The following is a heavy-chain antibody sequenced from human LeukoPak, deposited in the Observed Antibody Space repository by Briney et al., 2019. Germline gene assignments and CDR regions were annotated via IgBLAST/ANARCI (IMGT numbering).Heavy chain of an antibody. Sequence: PGRSLRLSCAASGFTFSSYAIHCVRHAPGKGLEWVAVISSDGSHKYYADSVRGRFTISRDNSKNTLSLQMNSLRTDDTAVYYCARVNYNYYDSSGYYWGWFDPWGQGTLVTVSS. CDR3: ARVNYNYYDSSGYYWGWFDP. CDR2: ISSDGSHK. V-gene: IGHV3-30*04. D-gene: IGHD3-22*01. CDR1: GFTFSSYA. J-gene: IGHJ5*02.